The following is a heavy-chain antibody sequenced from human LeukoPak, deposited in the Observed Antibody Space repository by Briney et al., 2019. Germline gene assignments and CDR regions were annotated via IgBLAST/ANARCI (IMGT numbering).Heavy chain of an antibody. Sequence: GGSLRLSCAASGFTFSSYWMHWVRQAPGKGLVWVSRINSDGSITTYADSVRGRFTISRDNAKSTLYLQMNSLRAEDTAVYYCASSTQILKYADYLGQGALVTVSS. J-gene: IGHJ4*02. CDR1: GFTFSSYW. D-gene: IGHD3-9*01. CDR2: INSDGSIT. V-gene: IGHV3-74*01. CDR3: ASSTQILKYADY.